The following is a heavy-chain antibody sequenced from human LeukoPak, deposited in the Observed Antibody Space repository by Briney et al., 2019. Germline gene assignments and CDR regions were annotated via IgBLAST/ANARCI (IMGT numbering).Heavy chain of an antibody. Sequence: PGGSLRLSCAASGFSFSSHAMSWVRQAPGKGLEWVSAISGSGGSTYYADSVKGRFTISRDNSKNTLYLQMNSLRAEDTAVYYCAKGRSSWYTLNWFDPWGQGTLVTVSS. CDR2: ISGSGGST. V-gene: IGHV3-23*01. CDR1: GFSFSSHA. J-gene: IGHJ5*02. D-gene: IGHD6-13*01. CDR3: AKGRSSWYTLNWFDP.